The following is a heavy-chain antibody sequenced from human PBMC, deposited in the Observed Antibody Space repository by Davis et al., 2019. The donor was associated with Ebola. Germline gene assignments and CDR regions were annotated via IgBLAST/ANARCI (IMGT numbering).Heavy chain of an antibody. D-gene: IGHD1-1*01. V-gene: IGHV4-39*01. Sequence: SETLSLTCTVSGGSISSRSYYWGWIRQPPGKGLEWIGNIYYAGTTDYNPSLKSRVTMSIDTSKNQFSLKLASVTAADTAMYFCARLDAGTPISWFDPWGQGTLVTVSS. CDR3: ARLDAGTPISWFDP. J-gene: IGHJ5*02. CDR1: GGSISSRSYY. CDR2: IYYAGTT.